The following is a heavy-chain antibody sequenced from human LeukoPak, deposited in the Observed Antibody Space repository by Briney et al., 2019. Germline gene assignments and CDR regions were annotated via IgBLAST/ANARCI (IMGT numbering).Heavy chain of an antibody. D-gene: IGHD3-10*01. J-gene: IGHJ3*02. CDR3: AREKGASSGSLFLVAFDI. CDR2: IYYSGST. CDR1: GGSISSSSYY. V-gene: IGHV4-39*02. Sequence: PSETLSLTCTVSGGSISSSSYYWGWIRQPPGKGLEWIGSIYYSGSTYYNPSLKSRVTISVDTSKNQFSLKLSSVTAADTAVYYCAREKGASSGSLFLVAFDIWGQGKMVTVSS.